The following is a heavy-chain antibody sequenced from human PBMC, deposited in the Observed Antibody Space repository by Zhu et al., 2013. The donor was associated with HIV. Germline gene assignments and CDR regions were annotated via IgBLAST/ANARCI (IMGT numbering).Heavy chain of an antibody. CDR1: GYTFTTYA. CDR2: INAGSGKT. Sequence: QVQLVQSGAEVKKPGASVKVSCKTSGYTFTTYAIHWVRQAPGLRLEWMGWINAGSGKTEYSQKFQGRVIMTRDTFASTAYMELSNLRSEDTAVFYCVSDVMTAAGTSVNYWGQGTLVTVSS. D-gene: IGHD6-19*01. CDR3: VSDVMTAAGTSVNY. J-gene: IGHJ4*02. V-gene: IGHV1-3*01.